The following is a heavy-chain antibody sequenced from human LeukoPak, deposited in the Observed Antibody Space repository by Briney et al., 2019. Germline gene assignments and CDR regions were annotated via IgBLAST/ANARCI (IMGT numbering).Heavy chain of an antibody. Sequence: SETLSLTCAVYGGSLNDYLWSWIRQPPGQGLEWIGEVGHSGTTNYNPSLKSRVTISVDTSKNQFSLKLSSVTAADTAVYYCARRIVGSGAYYYYYYMDVWGKGTTVTVSS. CDR3: ARRIVGSGAYYYYYYMDV. V-gene: IGHV4-34*01. J-gene: IGHJ6*03. CDR2: VGHSGTT. CDR1: GGSLNDYL. D-gene: IGHD1-26*01.